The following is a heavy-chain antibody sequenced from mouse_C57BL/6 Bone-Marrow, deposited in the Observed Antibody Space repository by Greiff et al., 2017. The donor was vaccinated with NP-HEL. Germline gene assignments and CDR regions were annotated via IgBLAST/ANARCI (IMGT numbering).Heavy chain of an antibody. Sequence: DVQLVESGGDLVKPGGSLKLSCADSGFTFSSYGMSWVRQTPDKRLEWVATISSGGSYTYYPDSVKGRFTISRDNAKNTLYLQMSSLKSEDTAMYYGATGYYGSCYGYVDYWGQGTTLTVSS. D-gene: IGHD1-1*01. CDR1: GFTFSSYG. CDR2: ISSGGSYT. CDR3: ATGYYGSCYGYVDY. J-gene: IGHJ2*01. V-gene: IGHV5-6*01.